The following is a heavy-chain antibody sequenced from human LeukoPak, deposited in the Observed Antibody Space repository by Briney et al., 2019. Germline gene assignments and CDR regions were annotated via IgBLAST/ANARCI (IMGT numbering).Heavy chain of an antibody. D-gene: IGHD1-14*01. V-gene: IGHV4-4*02. J-gene: IGHJ5*02. Sequence: TASETLSLTCTVSGDSINSLDLWSWVRQPPGKGLEWIGEMYLSGTTHSNPSVKSRVTISIDKSKNQFFLNLSSVTAADTAVYYCARVGPQDWFDPWGQGTLVTVSS. CDR1: GDSINSLDL. CDR3: ARVGPQDWFDP. CDR2: MYLSGTT.